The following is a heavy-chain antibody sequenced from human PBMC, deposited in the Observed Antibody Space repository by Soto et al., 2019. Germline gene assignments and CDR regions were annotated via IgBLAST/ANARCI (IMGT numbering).Heavy chain of an antibody. J-gene: IGHJ1*01. Sequence: GASVKVSCKASGYTFTGYYMHWVRQAPGQGLEWMGWINPNSGGTNYAQKFQGRVTMTRDTSTSTAYMELSRLRSDDTAVYYCARDTIPTGIAVAGTMYFQHWGQGTLVTVSS. CDR1: GYTFTGYY. D-gene: IGHD6-19*01. V-gene: IGHV1-2*02. CDR3: ARDTIPTGIAVAGTMYFQH. CDR2: INPNSGGT.